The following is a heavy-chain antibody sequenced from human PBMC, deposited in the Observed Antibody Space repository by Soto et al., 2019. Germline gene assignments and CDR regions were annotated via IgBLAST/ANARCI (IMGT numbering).Heavy chain of an antibody. CDR1: GFTFTGYW. J-gene: IGHJ4*02. CDR3: ASTRGY. V-gene: IGHV3-7*05. Sequence: PGGSLRLSCSVSGFTFTGYWMKWVRQAPGKGLEWVATINEDGGETYYVDSVRGRFTLSRDSAKNSVLLQMNSLRVEDTAVYYCASTRGYWGQGKLVNVS. D-gene: IGHD3-3*01. CDR2: INEDGGET.